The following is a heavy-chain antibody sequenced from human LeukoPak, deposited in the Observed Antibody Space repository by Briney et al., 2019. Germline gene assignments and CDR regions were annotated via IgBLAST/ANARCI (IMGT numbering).Heavy chain of an antibody. CDR2: IGSSSSYI. CDR3: ARAGAVAGTFDY. D-gene: IGHD6-19*01. CDR1: GFTFSSYS. V-gene: IGHV3-21*01. J-gene: IGHJ4*02. Sequence: GGSLRLSCAASGFTFSSYSMNWVRQAPGKGLEWVSSIGSSSSYIYYADSVKGRFTISRDNAKNSLYLQMNSLRAEDTAVYYCARAGAVAGTFDYWGQGTLVTVSS.